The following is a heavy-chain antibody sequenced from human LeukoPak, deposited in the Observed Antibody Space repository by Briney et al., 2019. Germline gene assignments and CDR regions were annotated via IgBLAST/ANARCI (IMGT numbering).Heavy chain of an antibody. J-gene: IGHJ4*02. V-gene: IGHV4-59*01. CDR2: LSSSGTT. CDR1: GDSISSYS. CDR3: ARLLLYPSSGFLDY. D-gene: IGHD3-16*02. Sequence: PSETLSLTCTVSGDSISSYSWSWIRQAPGKGLECIGFLSSSGTTEYDSSLKSRVSISLDRSKNQFSLKLDSVTAADTALYYCARLLLYPSSGFLDYWGQGALVTVSS.